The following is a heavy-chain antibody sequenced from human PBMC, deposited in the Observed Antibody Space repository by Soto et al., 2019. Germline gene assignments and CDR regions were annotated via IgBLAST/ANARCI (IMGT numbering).Heavy chain of an antibody. CDR3: ARHHGPTTSENWFDP. D-gene: IGHD5-12*01. Sequence: QVHLVQSGVEVKTPGASVKVSCQASGYTFFTYDISWVRQAPGQGLEWMGWISTYSGDTKYAPKFQGRVTMTTDTSTTTAYLELRGLRSDDTAVYYCARHHGPTTSENWFDPWGQGTLVTVSS. CDR2: ISTYSGDT. V-gene: IGHV1-18*01. CDR1: GYTFFTYD. J-gene: IGHJ5*02.